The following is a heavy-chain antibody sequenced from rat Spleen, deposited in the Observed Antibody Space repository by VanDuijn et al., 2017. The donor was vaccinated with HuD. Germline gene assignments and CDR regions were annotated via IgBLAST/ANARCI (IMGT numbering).Heavy chain of an antibody. J-gene: IGHJ1*01. D-gene: IGHD1-11*01. CDR3: ARRYDFDY. Sequence: EVQLVESDGGLVQPGRSLKLSCAASGFTFSDYNMAWVRQAPTKGLEWVATISFDGTSTYYRDSVKGRFTISRDSSKRHLYLQMDSLRSEDTATYYCARRYDFDYWGPGTMVTVSS. CDR1: GFTFSDYN. V-gene: IGHV5-29*01. CDR2: ISFDGTST.